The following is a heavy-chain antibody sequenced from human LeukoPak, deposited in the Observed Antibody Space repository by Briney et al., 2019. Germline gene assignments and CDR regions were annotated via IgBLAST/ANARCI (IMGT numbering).Heavy chain of an antibody. Sequence: PSGTLSLTCAVSGGSISSSNWWSWVRQPPGKGLEWIGSIYHSGSTYYNPSLKSRVTISVDTSKNQFSLKLSSVTAADTAVYYCARANYGDSYYYYYMDVWGKGTTVTVSS. J-gene: IGHJ6*03. CDR3: ARANYGDSYYYYYMDV. V-gene: IGHV4-4*02. CDR2: IYHSGST. D-gene: IGHD4-17*01. CDR1: GGSISSSNW.